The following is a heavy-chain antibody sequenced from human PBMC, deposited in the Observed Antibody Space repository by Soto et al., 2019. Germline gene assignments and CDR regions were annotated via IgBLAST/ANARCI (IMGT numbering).Heavy chain of an antibody. CDR2: IGPTGDT. Sequence: QVQQQHWGARLLKPSETLSLTCAEYGRSMSGYNWSWLRRSPVRGLEWIGEIGPTGDTNYGPSFMSRVTVSVDPFKYELSLRLTQATAADTATYLCARNGVGFALDIWGLGTMVSVSS. CDR3: ARNGVGFALDI. CDR1: GRSMSGYN. D-gene: IGHD3-10*01. J-gene: IGHJ3*02. V-gene: IGHV4-34*02.